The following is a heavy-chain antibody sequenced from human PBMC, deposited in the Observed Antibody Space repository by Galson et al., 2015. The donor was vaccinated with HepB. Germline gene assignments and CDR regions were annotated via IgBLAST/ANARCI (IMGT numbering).Heavy chain of an antibody. CDR3: AKDDLLIGTYYDILTGYSRGGGAFDI. CDR2: ISGSGGST. D-gene: IGHD3-9*01. J-gene: IGHJ3*02. CDR1: GFTFSSYA. V-gene: IGHV3-23*01. Sequence: SLRLSCAASGFTFSSYAMSWVRQAPGKGLEWVSAISGSGGSTYYADSVKGRFTISRDNSKNTLYLQMNSLRAEDTAVYYCAKDDLLIGTYYDILTGYSRGGGAFDIWGQGTMVTVSS.